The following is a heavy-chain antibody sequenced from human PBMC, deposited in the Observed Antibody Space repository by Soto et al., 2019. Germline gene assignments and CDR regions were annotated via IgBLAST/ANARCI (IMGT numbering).Heavy chain of an antibody. CDR3: ARDGGCSSTSCYLSHYYYGMDV. J-gene: IGHJ6*02. CDR2: INHSGST. V-gene: IGHV4-34*01. D-gene: IGHD2-2*01. CDR1: GGSFSGYY. Sequence: SETLSLTCAVYGGSFSGYYWSWIRQPPGKXLEWIGEINHSGSTNYNPSLKSRVTISVDTSKSQFSLKLSSVTAADTAVYYCARDGGCSSTSCYLSHYYYGMDVWGQGTTVNVSS.